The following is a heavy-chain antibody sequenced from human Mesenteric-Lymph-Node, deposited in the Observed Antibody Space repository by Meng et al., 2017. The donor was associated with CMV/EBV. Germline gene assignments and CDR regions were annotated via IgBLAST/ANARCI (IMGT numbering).Heavy chain of an antibody. V-gene: IGHV3-9*01. Sequence: GGSLRLSCAASGFTFSDYTMHWVRQAPGKGLEWVSSINWNSGTRGYADSVKGRFTISRDNAKNSLYLQMNSLRPEDTALYYCAKDFSWNLYYFDYWGQETLVTVSS. J-gene: IGHJ4*02. D-gene: IGHD1-1*01. CDR2: INWNSGTR. CDR3: AKDFSWNLYYFDY. CDR1: GFTFSDYT.